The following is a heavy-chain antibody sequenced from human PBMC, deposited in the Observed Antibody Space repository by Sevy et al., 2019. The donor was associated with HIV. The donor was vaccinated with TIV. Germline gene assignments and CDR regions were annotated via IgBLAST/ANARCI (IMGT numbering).Heavy chain of an antibody. V-gene: IGHV1-24*01. CDR2: FDPEDGET. D-gene: IGHD3-22*01. CDR3: TITKDYYDNSGYPFDY. J-gene: IGHJ4*02. Sequence: ASVKVSCKVSGFTLSEVSMHWVRQAPGKGLEWMGTFDPEDGETICAQKFQGRVTMTEDTSTDTAYMELSSLRSEDTAVFYCTITKDYYDNSGYPFDYWGQGTLVTVSS. CDR1: GFTLSEVS.